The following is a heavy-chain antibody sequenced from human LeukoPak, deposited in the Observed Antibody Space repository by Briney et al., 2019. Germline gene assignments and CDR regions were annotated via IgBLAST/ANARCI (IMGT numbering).Heavy chain of an antibody. Sequence: GGSLRLSCAASGFTFSSYAMSWVRQAPGKGREWVSAISGSGGSTYYADSVKGRFTISRDNSKNTLYLQLNNLRAEDTAVYYCAKNPGIAAAASRTFDYWGQGTLVTVSS. CDR2: ISGSGGST. CDR1: GFTFSSYA. CDR3: AKNPGIAAAASRTFDY. J-gene: IGHJ4*02. D-gene: IGHD6-13*01. V-gene: IGHV3-23*01.